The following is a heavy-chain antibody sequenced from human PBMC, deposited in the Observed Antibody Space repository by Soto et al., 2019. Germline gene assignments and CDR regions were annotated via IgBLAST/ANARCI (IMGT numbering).Heavy chain of an antibody. Sequence: VASVKVSCKASGYTFTGYYMHWVRQAPGQGLEWMGWINPNSGGTNYAQKFQGWVTMTRDTSISTAYMELSRLRSDDTAVYYCARAELYGSGSYYVYWGQGTLVTGSS. CDR3: ARAELYGSGSYYVY. CDR2: INPNSGGT. CDR1: GYTFTGYY. V-gene: IGHV1-2*04. D-gene: IGHD3-10*01. J-gene: IGHJ4*02.